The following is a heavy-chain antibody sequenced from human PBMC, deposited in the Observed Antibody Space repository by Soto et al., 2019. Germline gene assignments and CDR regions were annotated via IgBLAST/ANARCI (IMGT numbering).Heavy chain of an antibody. CDR3: AKVTRDWVPAAMSFDY. J-gene: IGHJ4*02. V-gene: IGHV3-23*01. Sequence: EVQLLESGGGLVQPGGSLRLSCAASGFTFSSYAMSWVRQAPGKGLEWVSAISGSGGSTYYADSVKGRFTISRDNSKNTLYLQMNSLRAEDTAVYYCAKVTRDWVPAAMSFDYWGQGTLVTVSS. CDR2: ISGSGGST. CDR1: GFTFSSYA. D-gene: IGHD2-2*01.